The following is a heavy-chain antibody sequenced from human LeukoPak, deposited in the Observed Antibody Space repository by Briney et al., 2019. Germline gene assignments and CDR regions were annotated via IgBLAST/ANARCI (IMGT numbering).Heavy chain of an antibody. Sequence: GGSLRLSCAASGFTFSSYDMHWVRQATGKGLEWVSAIGTTGDTYYPDSVRGRFTISGENAKNSLYLQMNSLRAGDTAVYYCASSPSYSSSWYALDSWGQGTLVTVSS. V-gene: IGHV3-13*01. J-gene: IGHJ4*02. CDR3: ASSPSYSSSWYALDS. CDR2: IGTTGDT. CDR1: GFTFSSYD. D-gene: IGHD6-13*01.